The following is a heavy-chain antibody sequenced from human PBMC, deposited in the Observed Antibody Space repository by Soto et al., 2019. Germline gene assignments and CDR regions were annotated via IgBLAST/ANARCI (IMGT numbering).Heavy chain of an antibody. J-gene: IGHJ5*02. D-gene: IGHD2-8*01. Sequence: GVSLSRSSVSSVFPSSDTTMSWFRQTPGKGLEWVSAIGRSGDFITYQDSVQGRFTVSRDNSKNTLFLQMNSLNAEDTAIYFCAKPSRPQLLYYFDTWGLGTLVTVSS. CDR3: AKPSRPQLLYYFDT. CDR1: VFPSSDTT. CDR2: IGRSGDFI. V-gene: IGHV3-23*01.